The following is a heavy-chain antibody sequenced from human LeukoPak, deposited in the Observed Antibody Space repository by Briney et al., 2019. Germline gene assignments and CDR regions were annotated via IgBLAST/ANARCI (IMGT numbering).Heavy chain of an antibody. Sequence: ASVNVSCKASGYTFTSYYIHWVRQAPGQGLEWMGSINPNSGGANYAQKFRGRVPMTRDTSISIAYMELRTLTSDDTAVYYCARGLGSGSYHFDYWGHGALVTVSS. D-gene: IGHD1-26*01. CDR3: ARGLGSGSYHFDY. CDR1: GYTFTSYY. J-gene: IGHJ4*01. V-gene: IGHV1-2*02. CDR2: INPNSGGA.